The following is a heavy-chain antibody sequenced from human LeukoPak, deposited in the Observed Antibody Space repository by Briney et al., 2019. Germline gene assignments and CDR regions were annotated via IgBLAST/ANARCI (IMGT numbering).Heavy chain of an antibody. CDR2: MNPNSGGT. CDR3: TRAPSSGPFDY. CDR1: GYTFTGSY. V-gene: IGHV1-2*02. D-gene: IGHD3-22*01. J-gene: IGHJ4*02. Sequence: ASVKVSCKASGYTFTGSYIHWVRQAPGQGLEWMGWMNPNSGGTDYAQKFQGRVTMTRDTSISTAYMELSRLRSDDTALYYCTRAPSSGPFDYWGQGTLVTVSS.